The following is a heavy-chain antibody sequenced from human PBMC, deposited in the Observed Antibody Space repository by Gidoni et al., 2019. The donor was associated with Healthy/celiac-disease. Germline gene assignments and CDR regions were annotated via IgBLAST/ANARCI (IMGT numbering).Heavy chain of an antibody. CDR3: ARDYYDSSERNDY. CDR2: ISSSSSYI. J-gene: IGHJ4*02. D-gene: IGHD3-22*01. CDR1: GFPFSSYS. V-gene: IGHV3-21*01. Sequence: EVQLVESGGGLVKPGGSLRLSCSPSGFPFSSYSMNWVRQAPGKGLEWVSSISSSSSYIYYADSVKGRFTISRDNAKNSLYLQMNSLRAEDTAVYYCARDYYDSSERNDYWGQGTLVTVSS.